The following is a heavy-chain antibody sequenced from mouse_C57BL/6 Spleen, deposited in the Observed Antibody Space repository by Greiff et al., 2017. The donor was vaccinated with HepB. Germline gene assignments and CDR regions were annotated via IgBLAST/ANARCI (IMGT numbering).Heavy chain of an antibody. CDR3: ARGAFITTVVEGYFDV. J-gene: IGHJ1*03. D-gene: IGHD1-1*01. CDR1: GYTFTSYW. Sequence: KESCKASGYTFTSYWMHWVKQRPGRGLEWIGRIDPNSGGTKYNEKFKSKATLTVDKPSSTAYMQLSSLTSEDSAVYYCARGAFITTVVEGYFDVWGTGTTVTVSS. V-gene: IGHV1-72*01. CDR2: IDPNSGGT.